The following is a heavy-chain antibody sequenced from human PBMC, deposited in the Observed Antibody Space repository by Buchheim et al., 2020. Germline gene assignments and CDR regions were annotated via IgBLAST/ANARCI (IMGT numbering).Heavy chain of an antibody. CDR2: IYYSGST. CDR3: AREWISGSSGYTDWFDP. D-gene: IGHD3-22*01. V-gene: IGHV4-59*01. Sequence: QVQLQESGPGLVKPSETLSLTCTVSGGSISSYYWSWIRQPPGKGLEWIGYIYYSGSTNYNPSLKSRVTISVDTSKNHFSLKLSSVTAADTAVYYCAREWISGSSGYTDWFDPWGQGTL. CDR1: GGSISSYY. J-gene: IGHJ5*02.